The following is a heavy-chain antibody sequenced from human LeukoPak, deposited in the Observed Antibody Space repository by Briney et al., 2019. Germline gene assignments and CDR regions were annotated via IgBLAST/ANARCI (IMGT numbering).Heavy chain of an antibody. D-gene: IGHD5-18*01. V-gene: IGHV1-69*04. CDR3: ARGHSYGLVYYFDY. J-gene: IGHJ4*02. CDR2: IIPILGIA. Sequence: GSSVKVSCKASGGTFSSYAISWVRQAPGQGLEWMGRIIPILGIANHAQKFQGRVTITADKSTSTAYMELSSLRSEDTAVYYCARGHSYGLVYYFDYWGQGTLVTVSS. CDR1: GGTFSSYA.